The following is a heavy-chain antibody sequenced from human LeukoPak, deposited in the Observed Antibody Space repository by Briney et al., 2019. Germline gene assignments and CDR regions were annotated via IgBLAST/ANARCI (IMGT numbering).Heavy chain of an antibody. CDR2: IYTSGST. Sequence: SETLSLTCTVSGGSISSYYWSWIRQPAGKGLEWIGRIYTSGSTNYNPSLKSRVTMSVDTSKNQFSLKLSSVTAADTAVYYCARVVVGIPGTTYYFDYWGRGTLVTVSS. J-gene: IGHJ4*02. V-gene: IGHV4-4*07. D-gene: IGHD1-20*01. CDR1: GGSISSYY. CDR3: ARVVVGIPGTTYYFDY.